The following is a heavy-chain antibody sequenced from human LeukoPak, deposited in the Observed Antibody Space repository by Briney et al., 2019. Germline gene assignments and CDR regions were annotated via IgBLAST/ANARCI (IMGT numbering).Heavy chain of an antibody. Sequence: GGSLKLSCAASGFTFSSYWMSWVRQAPGKGLEWVANINQDGSQKYYVDSVKGRFTISRDNAKNSLYLQMNSLRAEDTAIYYCVTFWGSMESDWLRDGMDVWGQGTTVTVFS. J-gene: IGHJ6*02. CDR3: VTFWGSMESDWLRDGMDV. CDR2: INQDGSQK. V-gene: IGHV3-7*01. CDR1: GFTFSSYW. D-gene: IGHD2-21*02.